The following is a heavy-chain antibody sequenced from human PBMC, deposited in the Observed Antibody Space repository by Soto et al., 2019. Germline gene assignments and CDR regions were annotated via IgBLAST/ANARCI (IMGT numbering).Heavy chain of an antibody. CDR2: ISAYNGNT. J-gene: IGHJ3*02. CDR1: VYTFTSYG. D-gene: IGHD6-19*01. CDR3: ARGVKQWLHDAFDI. Sequence: ASVKVSCKDSVYTFTSYGISWVRQAHGQGLEWMGWISAYNGNTNYAQKLQGRVTMTTDTSTSTAYMELRSLRSDDTAVYYCARGVKQWLHDAFDIWGQGTMVTVSS. V-gene: IGHV1-18*01.